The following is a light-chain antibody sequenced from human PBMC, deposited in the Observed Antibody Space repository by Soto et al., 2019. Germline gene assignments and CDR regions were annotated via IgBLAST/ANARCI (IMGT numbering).Light chain of an antibody. CDR1: QSVLYSSDNRHY. CDR2: WAS. CDR3: QQYYGAPLT. J-gene: IGKJ4*01. V-gene: IGKV4-1*01. Sequence: DIVMTQSPDSLAVSLGERATINCKTSQSVLYSSDNRHYLAWYQKKPGQPPKLLINWASTRESGVPDRFSGSGSETEFTLTISSLQAEDVAVYYCQQYYGAPLTFGGGSKVEIK.